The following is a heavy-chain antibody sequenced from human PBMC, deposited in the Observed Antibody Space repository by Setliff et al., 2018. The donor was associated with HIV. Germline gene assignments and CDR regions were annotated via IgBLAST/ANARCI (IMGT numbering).Heavy chain of an antibody. Sequence: SGPTLVNPTQTLTLTCTFSGFSLTTTGMCVTGIRQPPGKALEWLARIDWDDDEYYSTSLKTRLTISKDTSKNQVALTMTNMDPVDTATYYCARIKGSWYVDYWGQGTLVTVS. J-gene: IGHJ4*02. CDR1: GFSLTTTGMC. D-gene: IGHD6-13*01. CDR3: ARIKGSWYVDY. CDR2: IDWDDDE. V-gene: IGHV2-70*11.